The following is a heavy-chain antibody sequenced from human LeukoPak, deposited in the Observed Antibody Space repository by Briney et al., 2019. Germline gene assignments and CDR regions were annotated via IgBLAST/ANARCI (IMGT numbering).Heavy chain of an antibody. CDR1: GGSFSGYY. D-gene: IGHD4-17*01. CDR3: ARLPHDYGDYNFDY. Sequence: SETLSLTCAVYGGSFSGYYWSWIRQPPGKGLEWIGEINHSGSTNYNPSLKSRVTISVDTFKNQFSLKLSSVTAADTAVYYCARLPHDYGDYNFDYWGQGTLVTVSS. V-gene: IGHV4-34*01. J-gene: IGHJ4*02. CDR2: INHSGST.